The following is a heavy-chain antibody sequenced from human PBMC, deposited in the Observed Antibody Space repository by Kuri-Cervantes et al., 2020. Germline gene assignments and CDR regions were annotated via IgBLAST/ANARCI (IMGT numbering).Heavy chain of an antibody. D-gene: IGHD3-10*01. V-gene: IGHV3-53*01. CDR2: IYSGGST. J-gene: IGHJ6*02. CDR1: GFTFSSYA. Sequence: GESLKISCAASGFTFSSYAMSWVRQAPGKGLEWVSVIYSGGSTYYADSVKGRFTISRDNSKNTLYLQMNSLRAEDTAVYYCARSMWFGEFGFYYYYGMDVWGQGTTVTVSS. CDR3: ARSMWFGEFGFYYYYGMDV.